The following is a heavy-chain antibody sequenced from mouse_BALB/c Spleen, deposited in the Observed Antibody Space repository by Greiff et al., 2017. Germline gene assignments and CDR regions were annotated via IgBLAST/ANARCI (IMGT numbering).Heavy chain of an antibody. V-gene: IGHV5-6-5*01. CDR1: GFTFSSYA. D-gene: IGHD1-1*01. CDR2: ISSGGST. Sequence: DVMLVESGGGLVKPGGSLKLSCAASGFTFSSYAMSWVRQTPEKRLEWVASISSGGSTYYPDSVKGRFTISRDNSRNILYLQMSSLRSEDTAMYYCARPTGGPFYAMDYWGQGTSVTVSS. CDR3: ARPTGGPFYAMDY. J-gene: IGHJ4*01.